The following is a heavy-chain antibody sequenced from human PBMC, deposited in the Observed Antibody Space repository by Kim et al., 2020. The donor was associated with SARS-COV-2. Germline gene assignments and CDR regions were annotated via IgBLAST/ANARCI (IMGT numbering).Heavy chain of an antibody. V-gene: IGHV3-30*04. CDR3: ARDYYGSGSDWYLDL. Sequence: GGSLRLSCVASRFTFSFYTMHWVRQAPGKGLEWVAVISSDGSKKYYADSVKGRFTISRDNSKNTLFLQMNSLRTDDTAVYYCARDYYGSGSDWYLDLWGPGTLVTVSS. CDR1: RFTFSFYT. CDR2: ISSDGSKK. J-gene: IGHJ2*01. D-gene: IGHD3-10*01.